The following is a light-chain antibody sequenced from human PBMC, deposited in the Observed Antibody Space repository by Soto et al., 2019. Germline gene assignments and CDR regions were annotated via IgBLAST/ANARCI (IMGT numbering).Light chain of an antibody. CDR1: SSNIWNNY. J-gene: IGLJ1*01. Sequence: QSFLTQPPSVSAAPVQKVTISCSGSSSNIWNNYVSWYQQLPGTAPKLLIYDNNKRPSWIPYRFSGSKSGTSATLGINGLQTGDEDDYYCGTWDSRLXAGVVGTGTKVXV. V-gene: IGLV1-51*01. CDR2: DNN. CDR3: GTWDSRLXAGV.